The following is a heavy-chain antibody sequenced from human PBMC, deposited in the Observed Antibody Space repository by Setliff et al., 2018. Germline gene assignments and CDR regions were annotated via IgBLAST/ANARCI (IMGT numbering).Heavy chain of an antibody. CDR2: VHYSGNT. CDR1: GGSISTVTYY. J-gene: IGHJ6*03. V-gene: IGHV4-39*01. CDR3: ARVSGFLYVDV. Sequence: KTSETLSLTCTIFGGSISTVTYYWAWIRQPPGKGLEWIGNVHYSGNTYYKSSLQSRVSISADTSKNQFSLDVTSVTAADTAVYYCARVSGFLYVDVWGKGTTVTVSS. D-gene: IGHD3-3*01.